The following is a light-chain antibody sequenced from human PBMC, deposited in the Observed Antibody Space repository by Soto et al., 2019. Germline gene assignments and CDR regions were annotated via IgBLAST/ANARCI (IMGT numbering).Light chain of an antibody. CDR2: KAS. V-gene: IGKV1-5*03. CDR3: QQYDYYPYT. Sequence: DIQMTQSPSTLSASVGDIVTITCRASQSISSWLAWYQQKPGEAPKILIYKASSVETGDPSRFSGSGSGTEFTLTISSLQPDDFATYYCQQYDYYPYTFGQGTKLEIK. J-gene: IGKJ2*01. CDR1: QSISSW.